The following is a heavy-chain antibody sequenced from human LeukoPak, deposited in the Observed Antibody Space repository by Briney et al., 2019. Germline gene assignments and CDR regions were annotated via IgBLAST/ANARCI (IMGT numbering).Heavy chain of an antibody. J-gene: IGHJ4*02. CDR3: ARMGYYYSIPTFFDY. D-gene: IGHD3-22*01. V-gene: IGHV3-66*02. Sequence: GGSLRLSCAASGFTVSSNYMSCVRQAPGKGLEWVSVIYSGGNTYYTDSVKGRFTISRDSSKNTLYLQMNSLRAEDTAVYYCARMGYYYSIPTFFDYWGQGTLVTVSS. CDR2: IYSGGNT. CDR1: GFTVSSNY.